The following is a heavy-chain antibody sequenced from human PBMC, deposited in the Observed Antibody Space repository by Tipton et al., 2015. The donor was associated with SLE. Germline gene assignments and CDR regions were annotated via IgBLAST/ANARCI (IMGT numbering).Heavy chain of an antibody. D-gene: IGHD6-19*01. V-gene: IGHV3-66*02. CDR3: AREDSRRQWLALDY. Sequence: QLVQSGGGLVHPGGSLRLSCAASGFTVSSDYMSWVRQAPGKGLEWVSVIYSGGSTYYADSVKGRFTISRDNSKNTLYLQMNSLRAEDTAIYYCAREDSRRQWLALDYWGQGTLVTVSS. CDR2: IYSGGST. J-gene: IGHJ4*02. CDR1: GFTVSSDY.